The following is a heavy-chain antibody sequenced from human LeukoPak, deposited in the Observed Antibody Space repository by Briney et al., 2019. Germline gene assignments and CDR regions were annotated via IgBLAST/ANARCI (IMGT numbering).Heavy chain of an antibody. V-gene: IGHV3-23*01. CDR1: GFSFSSYA. J-gene: IGHJ4*02. CDR3: ARGKGIAVSSFDS. CDR2: ISGSGTST. D-gene: IGHD6-19*01. Sequence: GGSLRLSCAASGFSFSSYAMSWVRQAPGKGLEWVSDISGSGTSTYYADSVKGRFTISRDNSKNTMSLQMNSLRAEDTALSYCARGKGIAVSSFDSWGQGTLVTVSS.